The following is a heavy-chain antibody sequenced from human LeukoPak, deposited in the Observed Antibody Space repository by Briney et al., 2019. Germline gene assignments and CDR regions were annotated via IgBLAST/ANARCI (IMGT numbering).Heavy chain of an antibody. V-gene: IGHV3-48*04. CDR2: ISSSSSTI. J-gene: IGHJ4*02. CDR3: ARDLHTGFDGY. CDR1: GFTFSSYS. Sequence: GGSLRLSRAASGFTFSSYSMNWVRQAPGKGLEWVSYISSSSSTIYYADSVKGRFTISRDNAKNSLYLQMNSLRAEDTAVYYCARDLHTGFDGYWGQGTLVTVSS. D-gene: IGHD3-3*01.